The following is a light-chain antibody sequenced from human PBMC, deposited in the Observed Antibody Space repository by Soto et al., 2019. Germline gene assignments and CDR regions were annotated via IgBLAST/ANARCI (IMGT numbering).Light chain of an antibody. CDR1: LSVFYSSNNQNY. J-gene: IGKJ4*01. Sequence: DIVMTQSPDSLTVSLGERATINCKSSLSVFYSSNNQNYLAWYQHKPGQPPKLLIYWASTRESGVPDRFSGSGSGTDFTLTISSLQADDVAVYYCQQYYTTLAPTFGGGTKVEIK. V-gene: IGKV4-1*01. CDR2: WAS. CDR3: QQYYTTLAPT.